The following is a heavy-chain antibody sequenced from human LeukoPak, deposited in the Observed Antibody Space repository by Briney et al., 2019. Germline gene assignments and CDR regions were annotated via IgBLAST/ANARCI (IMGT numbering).Heavy chain of an antibody. Sequence: GGSLRLSCAVSGFTFSSSAMNWVRQAPVKGLEWVSVISGSGGTTYYADSVKGRFTISRDNSKITLFLQMNSLRAEDTAVYYCATGHFTIFGVSYGMDVWGQGTTVTVSS. J-gene: IGHJ6*02. CDR1: GFTFSSSA. D-gene: IGHD3-3*01. CDR3: ATGHFTIFGVSYGMDV. V-gene: IGHV3-23*01. CDR2: ISGSGGTT.